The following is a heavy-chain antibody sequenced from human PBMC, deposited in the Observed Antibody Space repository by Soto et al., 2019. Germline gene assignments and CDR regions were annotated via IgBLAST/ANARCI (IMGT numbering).Heavy chain of an antibody. CDR1: GDTFSTYL. V-gene: IGHV1-69*04. CDR2: IIPIPDIT. D-gene: IGHD3-9*01. Sequence: QAQLVQSGTEVKKPGSSVKVSCKASGDTFSTYLISWVRQAPGQGLEWMGRIIPIPDITNYAQKFQGRVTLTADKSTSTAYMELSSLRSEDTAVYYCARDRITIRGDAFEAWGQGTMVTVSS. CDR3: ARDRITIRGDAFEA. J-gene: IGHJ3*01.